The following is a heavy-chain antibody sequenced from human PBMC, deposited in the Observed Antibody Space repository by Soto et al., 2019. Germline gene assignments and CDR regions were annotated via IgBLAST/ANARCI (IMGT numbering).Heavy chain of an antibody. CDR1: GGTFSGDA. D-gene: IGHD1-26*01. Sequence: SVXVACKASGGTFSGDAISWCLQAPGQGLECMGGIIPIFGTANYAQKFQGRVTITADESTSTAYMELSSLRSEDTAVYYCARESNKPGTTKANLDIWGQRPMVTV. J-gene: IGHJ3*02. V-gene: IGHV1-69*01. CDR2: IIPIFGTA. CDR3: ARESNKPGTTKANLDI.